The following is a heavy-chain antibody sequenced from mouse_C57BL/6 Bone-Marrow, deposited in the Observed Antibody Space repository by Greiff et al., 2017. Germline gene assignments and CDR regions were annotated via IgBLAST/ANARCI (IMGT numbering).Heavy chain of an antibody. CDR1: GFTFSSYA. CDR3: TRITTVVYYYAMDY. CDR2: ISSGGDYI. V-gene: IGHV5-9-1*02. Sequence: EVMLVESGEGLVKPGGSLKLSCAASGFTFSSYAMSWVRQTPEKRLEWVAYISSGGDYIDYADTVKGRFTISRDNARNTLYLQMSSLKSEDTAMYYCTRITTVVYYYAMDYWGQGTSVTVSA. D-gene: IGHD1-1*01. J-gene: IGHJ4*01.